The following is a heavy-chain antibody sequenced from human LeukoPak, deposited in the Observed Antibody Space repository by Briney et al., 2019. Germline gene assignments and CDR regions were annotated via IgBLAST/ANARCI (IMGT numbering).Heavy chain of an antibody. D-gene: IGHD2-15*01. CDR3: VKARLGYCSGGSCLGLDC. CDR2: ISSNGGST. Sequence: GGCLRLSCSASGFTFSGYAMHWVRQAPGKGLEYVSGISSNGGSTYSADSVKGRFTISRDNSKNTLYVQMSSLRAEDTAVYYCVKARLGYCSGGSCLGLDCWARGTVLTVSS. V-gene: IGHV3-64*05. J-gene: IGHJ4*02. CDR1: GFTFSGYA.